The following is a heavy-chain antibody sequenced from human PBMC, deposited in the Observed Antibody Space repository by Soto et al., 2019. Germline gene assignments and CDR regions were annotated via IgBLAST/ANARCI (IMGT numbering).Heavy chain of an antibody. CDR3: AGYSPYYYYYGMDV. D-gene: IGHD3-22*01. V-gene: IGHV3-9*01. Sequence: PGGSLRLSCAASGFTFDDYAMHWVRQAPGKGLEWVSGISWNSGSIGYADSVKGRFTISRDNAKNSLYLQMNSLRAEDTALYYCAGYSPYYYYYGMDVWGQGTTVTVSS. CDR2: ISWNSGSI. CDR1: GFTFDDYA. J-gene: IGHJ6*02.